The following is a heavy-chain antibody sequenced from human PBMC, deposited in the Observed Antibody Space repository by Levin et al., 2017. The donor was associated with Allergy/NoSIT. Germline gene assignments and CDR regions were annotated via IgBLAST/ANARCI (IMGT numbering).Heavy chain of an antibody. CDR3: ARDQEEGSSSWYSAFDI. J-gene: IGHJ3*02. Sequence: GESLKISCAASGFTFSSYAMHWVRQAPGKGLEWVAVISYDGSNKYYADSVKGRFTISRDNSKNTLYLQMNSLRAEDTAVYYCARDQEEGSSSWYSAFDIWGQGTMVTVSS. D-gene: IGHD6-13*01. CDR2: ISYDGSNK. V-gene: IGHV3-30-3*01. CDR1: GFTFSSYA.